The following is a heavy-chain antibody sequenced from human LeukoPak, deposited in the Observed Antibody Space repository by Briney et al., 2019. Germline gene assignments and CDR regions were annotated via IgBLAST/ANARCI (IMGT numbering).Heavy chain of an antibody. CDR1: GGSFSGYY. CDR3: ARGRRLRFPHNWFDP. V-gene: IGHV4-34*01. Sequence: PSETLSLTCAVYGGSFSGYYWSWIRQPPGKGLEWIGEIDHSGSTNYNPSLKSRVTISVDTSKNQFSLKLSSVTAADTAVYYCARGRRLRFPHNWFDPWGQGTLVTVSS. D-gene: IGHD4-17*01. CDR2: IDHSGST. J-gene: IGHJ5*02.